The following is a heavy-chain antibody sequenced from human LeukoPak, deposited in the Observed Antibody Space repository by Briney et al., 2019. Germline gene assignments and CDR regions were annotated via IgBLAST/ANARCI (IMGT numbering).Heavy chain of an antibody. D-gene: IGHD2-8*01. CDR2: IGTTDNA. V-gene: IGHV3-13*01. CDR1: GFAFSIYD. J-gene: IGHJ5*02. CDR3: ARVPTNSWYNWFDP. Sequence: GGSLRLSCAASGFAFSIYDMHWVRQPTGKGLEWVSAIGTTDNAYYIDSVKGRFTISRENAKNSLYLQMNSLRAEDTAIYYCARVPTNSWYNWFDPWGQGTLVTVSS.